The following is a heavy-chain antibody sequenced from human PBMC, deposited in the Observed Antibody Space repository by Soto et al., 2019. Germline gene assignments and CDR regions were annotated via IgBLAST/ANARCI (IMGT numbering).Heavy chain of an antibody. CDR3: ARGGSSSWLRLFHH. CDR2: ISGSGGST. Sequence: PGGSLRLSCAASGFTFSSYAMSWVRQAPGKGLEWVSAISGSGGSTYYADSVKGRFTISRDNSKNTLYLQMNSLRAEDTAVYYCARGGSSSWLRLFHHWGQGTLVTVSS. V-gene: IGHV3-23*01. J-gene: IGHJ1*01. D-gene: IGHD6-13*01. CDR1: GFTFSSYA.